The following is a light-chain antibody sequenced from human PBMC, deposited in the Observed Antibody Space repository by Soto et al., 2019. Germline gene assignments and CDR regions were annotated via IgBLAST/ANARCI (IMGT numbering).Light chain of an antibody. Sequence: AIRMTQSPSSFSASTGDRVTITCRASQNIGSFLAWYQQQPGKAPKLLIYDASTLQSGVPSRFKGSGSGTDFALTISYLQYEDFDTYYSQTYSGYPPFFGGGTKVEIK. J-gene: IGKJ4*01. CDR2: DAS. V-gene: IGKV1-8*01. CDR3: QTYSGYPPF. CDR1: QNIGSF.